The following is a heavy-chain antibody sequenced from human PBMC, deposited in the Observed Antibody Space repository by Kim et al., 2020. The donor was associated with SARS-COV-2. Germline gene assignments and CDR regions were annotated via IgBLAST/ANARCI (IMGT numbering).Heavy chain of an antibody. CDR1: GGSISSYY. J-gene: IGHJ3*02. CDR2: IYYSGST. CDR3: ARADSGYHGVAFDI. Sequence: SETLSLTCTVSGGSISSYYWSWIRQPPGKGLEWIGYIYYSGSTNYNPNLKSRVTISVDTSKNQFALKLISVTAADTAVYYCARADSGYHGVAFDIWGQGTMVTVSS. V-gene: IGHV4-59*01. D-gene: IGHD3-22*01.